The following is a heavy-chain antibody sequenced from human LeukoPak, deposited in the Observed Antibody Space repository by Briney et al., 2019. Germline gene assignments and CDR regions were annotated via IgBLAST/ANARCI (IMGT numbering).Heavy chain of an antibody. CDR2: IYYSGST. Sequence: PSETLSLTCTVSGGSISSYYWSWIRQPAGKGLEWIGYIYYSGSTNYNPSLKSRVTISVDTSKNQFSLKLSSVTAADTAVYYCARDYVSRPGATTHTFDYWGQGTLVTVSS. V-gene: IGHV4-59*01. J-gene: IGHJ4*02. CDR3: ARDYVSRPGATTHTFDY. D-gene: IGHD1-26*01. CDR1: GGSISSYY.